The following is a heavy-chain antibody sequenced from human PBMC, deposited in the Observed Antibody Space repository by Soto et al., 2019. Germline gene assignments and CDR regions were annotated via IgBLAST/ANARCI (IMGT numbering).Heavy chain of an antibody. CDR1: GCTFSSYT. D-gene: IGHD1-26*01. J-gene: IGHJ3*02. Sequence: QVQLVESGGGVVQPGRSLRLSCAASGCTFSSYTMHWVRQAPGKGLEWVAVISYDGSNKYYADSVKGRFTISRDNSKNRLYLQMNSLRAEDTAVYYCARDGGATTDDGFDIWGQGTMVTVSS. CDR3: ARDGGATTDDGFDI. CDR2: ISYDGSNK. V-gene: IGHV3-30-3*01.